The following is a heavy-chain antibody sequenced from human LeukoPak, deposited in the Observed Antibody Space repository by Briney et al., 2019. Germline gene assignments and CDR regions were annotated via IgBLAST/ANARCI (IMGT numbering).Heavy chain of an antibody. V-gene: IGHV1-18*01. J-gene: IGHJ6*02. CDR1: GYTFTSYG. D-gene: IGHD2-15*01. Sequence: ASVKVSCKASGYTFTSYGISWVRQAPGQGLEWMGWISAYNGNTNYAQKLQGRVTMTTDTSTSTAYMELRSLRSDDTAVYYCASDGCSGGSCYSKAITKYGMDVWGQGTTVTVSS. CDR3: ASDGCSGGSCYSKAITKYGMDV. CDR2: ISAYNGNT.